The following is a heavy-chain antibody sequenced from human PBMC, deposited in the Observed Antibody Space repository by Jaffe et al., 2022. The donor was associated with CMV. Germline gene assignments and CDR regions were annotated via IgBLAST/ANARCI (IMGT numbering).Heavy chain of an antibody. CDR1: GFSLSTSGMC. Sequence: QVTLRESGPALVKPTQTLTLTCTFSGFSLSTSGMCVSWIRQPPGKALEWLALIDWDDDKYYSTSLKTRLTISKDTSKNQVVLTMTNMDPVDTATYYCARMYDSSGYYGPKILDYWGQGTLVTVSS. CDR2: IDWDDDK. V-gene: IGHV2-70*01. CDR3: ARMYDSSGYYGPKILDY. D-gene: IGHD3-22*01. J-gene: IGHJ4*02.